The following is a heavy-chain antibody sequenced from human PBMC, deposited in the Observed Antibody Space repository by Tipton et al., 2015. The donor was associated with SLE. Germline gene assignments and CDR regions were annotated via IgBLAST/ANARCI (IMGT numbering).Heavy chain of an antibody. V-gene: IGHV4-59*11. CDR2: IYYSGST. CDR3: ARSGDYDFWSGYLLAAEYFQH. Sequence: TLSLTCTVSGGSISSHYWSWIRQPPGKGLEWIGYIYYSGSTNYNPSLKSRVTISVDTSKNQFSLKLSSVTAADTAVYYCARSGDYDFWSGYLLAAEYFQHWGQGTLVTVSS. D-gene: IGHD3-3*01. J-gene: IGHJ1*01. CDR1: GGSISSHY.